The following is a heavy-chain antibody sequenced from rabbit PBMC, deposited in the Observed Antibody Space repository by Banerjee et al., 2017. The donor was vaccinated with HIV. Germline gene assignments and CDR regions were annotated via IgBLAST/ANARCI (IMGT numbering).Heavy chain of an antibody. CDR1: GIDFSSYYY. CDR2: IYTGSSGIT. J-gene: IGHJ6*01. Sequence: QQQLEESGGGLVKPGGTLTLTCKASGIDFSSYYYMTWVRQAPGKGLEWIACIYTGSSGITYYASWAKGRFTISKTSSTTVTLQMTSLTAADTATYFCARSDGTISNDLRLWGPGTLVTVS. D-gene: IGHD6-1*01. CDR3: ARSDGTISNDLRL. V-gene: IGHV1S45*01.